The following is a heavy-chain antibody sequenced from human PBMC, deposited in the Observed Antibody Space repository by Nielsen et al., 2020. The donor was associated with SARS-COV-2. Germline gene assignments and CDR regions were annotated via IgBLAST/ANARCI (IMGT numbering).Heavy chain of an antibody. D-gene: IGHD2-8*01. CDR2: IYPGDSDT. Sequence: GESLKISCKGSGYSFTSYWIGWVRQMPGKGLEWMGIIYPGDSDTRYSPSFQGQVTISADKSISTAYLQWSSLKASDTAMYYCARVYAIFPHGWPNYYYMDVWGKGTTVTVSS. CDR1: GYSFTSYW. V-gene: IGHV5-51*01. J-gene: IGHJ6*03. CDR3: ARVYAIFPHGWPNYYYMDV.